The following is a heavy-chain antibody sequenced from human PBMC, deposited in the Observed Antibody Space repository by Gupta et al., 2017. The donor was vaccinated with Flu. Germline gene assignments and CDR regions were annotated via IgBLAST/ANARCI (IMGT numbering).Heavy chain of an antibody. V-gene: IGHV3-53*01. CDR2: IVSGATT. J-gene: IGHJ4*02. D-gene: IGHD1-1*01. Sequence: WVRQAPGKGLEWVAVIVSGATTRYADSLRGRFTISTDSIKNTLYLHMNTLTVEDTAVYYCARDDDREPASFFWGQGVLVTVSS. CDR3: ARDDDREPASFF.